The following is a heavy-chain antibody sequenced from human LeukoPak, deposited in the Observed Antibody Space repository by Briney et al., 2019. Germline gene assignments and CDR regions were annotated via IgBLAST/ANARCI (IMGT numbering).Heavy chain of an antibody. J-gene: IGHJ4*02. CDR1: GFTFSSYG. D-gene: IGHD5-12*01. V-gene: IGHV3-33*01. CDR2: IWYDGNNK. CDR3: ARDTNSGYELDY. Sequence: PGGSLRLSCAASGFTFSSYGMHWVRRAPGKGLEWVALIWYDGNNKYFADSVRGRFTISRDNSKNTLYLQMNSLTAEDTAVYYCARDTNSGYELDYWGQGTLVTVSS.